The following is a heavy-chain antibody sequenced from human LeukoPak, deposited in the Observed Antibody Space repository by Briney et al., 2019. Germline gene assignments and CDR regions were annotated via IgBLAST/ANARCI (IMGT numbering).Heavy chain of an antibody. CDR1: GYTFTSYY. V-gene: IGHV1-46*01. CDR2: INPSGGST. D-gene: IGHD3-22*01. CDR3: ARDVYYDGSGYYGLVDY. Sequence: ASVKVSCKASGYTFTSYYMHWVRQAPGQGLEWMGIINPSGGSTSYAQKFQGRVTMTRDTSTSTVYMELSSLRSEDTAVYYCARDVYYDGSGYYGLVDYWGQGTLVTVSS. J-gene: IGHJ4*02.